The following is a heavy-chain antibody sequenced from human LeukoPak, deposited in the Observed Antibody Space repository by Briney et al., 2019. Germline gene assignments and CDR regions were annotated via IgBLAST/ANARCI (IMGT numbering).Heavy chain of an antibody. CDR3: AKDLHGGYSSDY. Sequence: GGSLRLSCAASGFTFNNFGMHWVRQAPGKGLEWVSFIEYEGVHKYYADSVRGRFTISKDNSKATLYLQMNSLRPEDTAVYYCAKDLHGGYSSDYWGQGTLVTVFS. CDR2: IEYEGVHK. D-gene: IGHD4-23*01. J-gene: IGHJ4*02. CDR1: GFTFNNFG. V-gene: IGHV3-30*02.